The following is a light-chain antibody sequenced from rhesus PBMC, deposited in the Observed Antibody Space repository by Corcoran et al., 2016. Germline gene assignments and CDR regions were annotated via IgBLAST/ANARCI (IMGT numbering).Light chain of an antibody. CDR1: QVIGNY. CDR2: YAS. V-gene: IGKV1S14*01. CDR3: RRTETYPLS. Sequence: DIQMTQSPSSLSASVGNTVTITCRASQVIGNYSAWYQQKPGKAPKPLVYYASNLESGGPSRLSGGGALTDFTLTISRLQPEDFASDSCRRTETYPLSCGGGDKVELK. J-gene: IGKJ4*01.